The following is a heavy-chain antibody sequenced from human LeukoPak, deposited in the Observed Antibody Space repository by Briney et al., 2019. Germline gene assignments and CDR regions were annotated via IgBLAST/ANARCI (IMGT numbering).Heavy chain of an antibody. CDR2: IYYSGST. V-gene: IGHV4-30-4*08. CDR3: ARRVTYYDILTGYPQPYYFDY. D-gene: IGHD3-9*01. J-gene: IGHJ4*02. CDR1: GGSISSGDYY. Sequence: SETLSLTCTVSGGSISSGDYYWSWIRQPPGKGLEWIGYIYYSGSTYYNPSLKSRVTISVDTSKHQFSLKLSSVTAADTAVYYCARRVTYYDILTGYPQPYYFDYWGQGTLVTVSS.